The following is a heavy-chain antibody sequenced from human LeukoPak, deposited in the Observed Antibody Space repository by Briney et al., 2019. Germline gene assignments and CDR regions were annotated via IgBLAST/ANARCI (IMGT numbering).Heavy chain of an antibody. J-gene: IGHJ4*02. V-gene: IGHV1-18*01. D-gene: IGHD6-19*01. Sequence: ASVKVSCKASGGTFSSYTINWVRQAPGQGPEWMGWISPNSGGTKYAQKFQGRVTMTTDTSTSTAYMELRSLRSDDTAVYYCARDLKMGYSSGRYSWGTGSSNDYWGQGTLVTVSS. CDR2: ISPNSGGT. CDR3: ARDLKMGYSSGRYSWGTGSSNDY. CDR1: GGTFSSYT.